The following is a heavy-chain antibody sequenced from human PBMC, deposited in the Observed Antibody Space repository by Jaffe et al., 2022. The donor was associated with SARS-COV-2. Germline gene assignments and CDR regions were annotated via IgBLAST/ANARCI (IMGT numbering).Heavy chain of an antibody. CDR3: TTDPIGAYPFYYYYGMDV. CDR1: GLIFSKAW. J-gene: IGHJ6*02. CDR2: IKSKSHGGTI. D-gene: IGHD3-16*01. Sequence: EVQLVESGGDLVKPGGSLRLSCAASGLIFSKAWMSWVRQAPGKGLEWVGRIKSKSHGGTIDYTAPVKGRFSISRDDSKSTLYLQMNNLKTEDTAVYYCTTDPIGAYPFYYYYGMDVWGQGTTVTVSS. V-gene: IGHV3-15*01.